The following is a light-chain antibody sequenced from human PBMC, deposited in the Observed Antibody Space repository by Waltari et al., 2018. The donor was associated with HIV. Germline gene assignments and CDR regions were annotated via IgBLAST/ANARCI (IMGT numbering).Light chain of an antibody. CDR1: PSILDSSNNNNY. Sequence: DIVMTQSPDSLAVSLGERATINFKSSPSILDSSNNNNYLAWFQQKPGQPPKLLIYWASTRESGVPDRFSGSGSGADFTLTISGLQAEDVAVYYCQQYYSNLPTFGPGTKVDIK. V-gene: IGKV4-1*01. J-gene: IGKJ3*01. CDR3: QQYYSNLPT. CDR2: WAS.